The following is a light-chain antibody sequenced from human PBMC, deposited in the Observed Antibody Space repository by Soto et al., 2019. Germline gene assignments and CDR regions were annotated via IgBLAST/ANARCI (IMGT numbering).Light chain of an antibody. CDR3: QQYETFSGT. CDR2: DAS. CDR1: QSVSGW. Sequence: DIHMTQSPSTLSSSFGDTGTVTFLVSQSVSGWLALYQQKPWEAPKLLIYDASALPRGVPSRFSGSGSGTKFTLTIASLQPDDFATYYCQQYETFSGTFGPGTRLEIK. J-gene: IGKJ5*01. V-gene: IGKV1-5*01.